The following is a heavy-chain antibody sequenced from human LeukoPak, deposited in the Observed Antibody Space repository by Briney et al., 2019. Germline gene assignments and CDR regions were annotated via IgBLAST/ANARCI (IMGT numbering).Heavy chain of an antibody. J-gene: IGHJ4*02. CDR2: IKQDGSET. Sequence: GGTLRLSCAASGFTFSSYGMSWVRQAPGKGLEWVANIKQDGSETYCVDSVKGRFTISRDNTKNSLYLQMNSLRAEDTAVYYCAGDLSGIAGYTYGRGIDYRGQGTLVTVSS. V-gene: IGHV3-7*01. D-gene: IGHD5-18*01. CDR1: GFTFSSYG. CDR3: AGDLSGIAGYTYGRGIDY.